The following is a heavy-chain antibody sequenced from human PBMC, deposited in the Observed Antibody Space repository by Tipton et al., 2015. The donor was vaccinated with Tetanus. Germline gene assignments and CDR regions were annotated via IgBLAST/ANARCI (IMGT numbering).Heavy chain of an antibody. CDR1: GFTFSSYG. CDR3: ARDYDYVWGSYFDAFDI. Sequence: SLRLSCAASGFTFSSYGMHWVRQAPGKGLEWVAVIWYDGSNKYYADSVKGRFTISRDNSKNTLYLQMNSLRAEDTAVYYCARDYDYVWGSYFDAFDIWGQGTMVTVSS. V-gene: IGHV3-33*01. CDR2: IWYDGSNK. J-gene: IGHJ3*02. D-gene: IGHD3-16*01.